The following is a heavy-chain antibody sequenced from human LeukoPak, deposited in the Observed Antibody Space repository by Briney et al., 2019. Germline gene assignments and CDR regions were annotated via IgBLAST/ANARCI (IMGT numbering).Heavy chain of an antibody. Sequence: ASVKVSCKASGYTFTSYGISWVRQAPGQGLEWMGGIIPIFGTANYAQKFQGRVTITADESTSTAYMELSSLRSEDTAVYYCARDSHSSSCAYWGQGTLVTVSS. CDR2: IIPIFGTA. CDR3: ARDSHSSSCAY. V-gene: IGHV1-69*13. CDR1: GYTFTSYG. J-gene: IGHJ4*02. D-gene: IGHD6-13*01.